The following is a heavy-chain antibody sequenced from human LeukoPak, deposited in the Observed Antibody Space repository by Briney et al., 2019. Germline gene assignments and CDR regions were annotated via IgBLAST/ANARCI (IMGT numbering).Heavy chain of an antibody. CDR3: ARGLTMVRGVD. J-gene: IGHJ4*02. CDR1: GYSISSGYY. Sequence: KPSETLSLTCAVSGYSISSGYYWGWIRQPPGKGLEWIGSIYHSGSTYYNPSLKSRVTISVDTSKNQFSLKLSSVTAADTAVYYCARGLTMVRGVDWGQGTLVTVSS. D-gene: IGHD3-10*01. V-gene: IGHV4-38-2*01. CDR2: IYHSGST.